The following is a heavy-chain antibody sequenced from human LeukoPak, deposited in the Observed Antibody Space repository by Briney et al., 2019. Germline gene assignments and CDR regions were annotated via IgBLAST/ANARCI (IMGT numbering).Heavy chain of an antibody. J-gene: IGHJ6*02. V-gene: IGHV3-23*01. CDR2: LSGGGGIT. Sequence: PGGSLRLSCAASGFTFSGYAMSWVRQAPGKGLEWVSTLSGGGGITYSADSVQGRFTISRDNSKNTLYLQMNSLRAEDTALYYCARALSLQIDGMDVWGQGTTVTVSS. CDR1: GFTFSGYA. CDR3: ARALSLQIDGMDV.